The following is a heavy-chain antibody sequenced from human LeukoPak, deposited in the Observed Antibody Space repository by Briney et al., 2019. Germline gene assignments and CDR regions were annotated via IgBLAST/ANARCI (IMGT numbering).Heavy chain of an antibody. D-gene: IGHD3-10*01. CDR3: ARQSRDGSKTRGYYFDY. CDR2: IYPADSDT. Sequence: GESLNISCQVAGYIFINYWIGWVRQMPGKGLESMGIIYPADSDTTYSPSFQGQVTISVDKSTGTVYLQWSSLKASDTAMYYCARQSRDGSKTRGYYFDYWGQGTLVTVSS. J-gene: IGHJ4*02. V-gene: IGHV5-51*01. CDR1: GYIFINYW.